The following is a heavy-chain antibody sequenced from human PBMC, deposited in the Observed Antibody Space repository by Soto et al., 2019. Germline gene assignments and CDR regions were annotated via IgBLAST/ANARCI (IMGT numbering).Heavy chain of an antibody. CDR3: ARDTLLRLGELSSNYYYYGMDV. CDR2: ISAYNGNT. Sequence: QVQLVQSGAEVKKPGASVKVSCKASGYTFTSYGISWVRQAPGQGLEWMGWISAYNGNTNYAQKLQGRVTMTTVTATSTAYMELRSLRSDDTAVYYCARDTLLRLGELSSNYYYYGMDVWGQGTTVTVSS. CDR1: GYTFTSYG. V-gene: IGHV1-18*01. J-gene: IGHJ6*02. D-gene: IGHD3-16*02.